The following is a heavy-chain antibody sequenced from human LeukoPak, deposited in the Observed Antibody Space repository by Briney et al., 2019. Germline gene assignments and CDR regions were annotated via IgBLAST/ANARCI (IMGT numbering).Heavy chain of an antibody. Sequence: PSETLSLTCAVYGGSFSGYYWSWIRQPPGKGLEWIGEINHSGSTNYNPSLKSRVTISVDTSKNQFSRKRSSVNAADAAVYYWARDVGYVDWDGGNWFDPWGEGTLVTVSS. V-gene: IGHV4-34*01. J-gene: IGHJ5*02. CDR2: INHSGST. D-gene: IGHD3-9*01. CDR1: GGSFSGYY. CDR3: ARDVGYVDWDGGNWFDP.